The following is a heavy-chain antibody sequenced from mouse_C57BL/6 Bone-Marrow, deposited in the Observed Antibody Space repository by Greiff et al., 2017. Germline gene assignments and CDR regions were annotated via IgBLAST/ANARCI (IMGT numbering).Heavy chain of an antibody. V-gene: IGHV5-15*01. CDR1: GFTFSDYG. D-gene: IGHD4-1*01. CDR2: ISNLAYSI. Sequence: EVKLMESGGGLVQPGGSLKLSCAASGFTFSDYGMAWVRQAPRQGPEWVAFISNLAYSIYYADTVTGRFTISRENAKNTLYLEMSSLRSEDTAMYYCARRAGTNYAMDYWGQGTSVTVSS. J-gene: IGHJ4*01. CDR3: ARRAGTNYAMDY.